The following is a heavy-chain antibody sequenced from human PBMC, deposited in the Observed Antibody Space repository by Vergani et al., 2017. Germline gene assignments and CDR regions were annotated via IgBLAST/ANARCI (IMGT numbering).Heavy chain of an antibody. CDR3: AKGGWNYWFDS. D-gene: IGHD1-1*01. CDR2: INTNGDYT. Sequence: EVQLLESGGNFVQPRGTLRLSCAASGFSFTTYGMSLVRQAPGKGLELVSTINTNGDYTRYGDSVKGRFTISRDNSKSTLYLQMNSMRAEDTAIYYCAKGGWNYWFDSWGQGTLVIVS. V-gene: IGHV3-23*01. CDR1: GFSFTTYG. J-gene: IGHJ5*01.